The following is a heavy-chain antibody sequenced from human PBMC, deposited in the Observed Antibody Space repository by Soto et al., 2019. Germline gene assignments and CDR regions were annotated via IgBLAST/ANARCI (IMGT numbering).Heavy chain of an antibody. CDR1: GGSISSSNW. D-gene: IGHD2-2*02. Sequence: KPSETLSLTCAVSGGSISSSNWWSFVRQPPGKGLEWIGEIYHSGSTNYNPSLKSRVTISVDKSKNQFSLKLSSVTAADTAVYYCARVPGGYCSSTSCYRSSIWFDPWGQGTLVTVSS. CDR3: ARVPGGYCSSTSCYRSSIWFDP. J-gene: IGHJ5*02. CDR2: IYHSGST. V-gene: IGHV4-4*02.